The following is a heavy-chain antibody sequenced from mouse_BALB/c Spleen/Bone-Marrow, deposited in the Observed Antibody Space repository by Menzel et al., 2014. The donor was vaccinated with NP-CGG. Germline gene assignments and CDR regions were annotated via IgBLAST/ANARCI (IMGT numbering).Heavy chain of an antibody. CDR1: GYAFTSYL. CDR3: AREWTARTPSY. V-gene: IGHV1-54*01. CDR2: INPGSGGA. D-gene: IGHD3-2*01. J-gene: IGHJ2*01. Sequence: VQLKQSGAELVRPGTSVKVSCKASGYAFTSYLIEWIKQRPGQGLEWIGVINPGSGGANYNEKFKGKATLTADKSSSAAYMQISSLTSDDSAVYFCAREWTARTPSYWGQGTALTVSS.